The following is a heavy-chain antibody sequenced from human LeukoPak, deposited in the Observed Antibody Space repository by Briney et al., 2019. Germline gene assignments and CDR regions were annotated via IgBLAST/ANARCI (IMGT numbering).Heavy chain of an antibody. V-gene: IGHV4-4*09. CDR3: ARQDTAMGPYFDY. CDR2: IYTSGST. J-gene: IGHJ4*02. D-gene: IGHD5-18*01. CDR1: GGSISSYY. Sequence: SETLSLTCTVSGGSISSYYWSRIRQPPGKGLEWIGYIYTSGSTNYNPSLKSRVTISVDTSKNQFSLKLSSVTAADTAVYYCARQDTAMGPYFDYWGQGTLVTVSS.